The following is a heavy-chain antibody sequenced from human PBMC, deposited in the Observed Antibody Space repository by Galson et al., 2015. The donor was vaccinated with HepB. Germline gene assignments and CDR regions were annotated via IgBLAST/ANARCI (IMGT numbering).Heavy chain of an antibody. Sequence: ALVKPTQTLTLTCTFSGFSLSTSGVGVGWIRQPPGKALEWLALIYWDDDNRYSPSLRSRLTITKDTSKNQVVLTMTNMVPVDTATYYCARIRGMTTVTTSAAANAFDIWGQGTMVTVSS. V-gene: IGHV2-5*02. J-gene: IGHJ3*02. CDR1: GFSLSTSGVG. CDR3: ARIRGMTTVTTSAAANAFDI. D-gene: IGHD4-17*01. CDR2: IYWDDDN.